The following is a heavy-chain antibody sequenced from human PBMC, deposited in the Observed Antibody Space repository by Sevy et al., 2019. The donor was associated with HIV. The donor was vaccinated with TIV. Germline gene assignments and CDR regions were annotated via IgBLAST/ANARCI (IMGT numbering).Heavy chain of an antibody. CDR1: GFTFSSYA. CDR3: ARDRIAAAGTSDAFDI. Sequence: GGSLRLSCAASGFTFSSYAMHWVRQAPGKGLEWVAVISYDGSNKYYAYSVKGRFTISRDNSKNTLYLQMNSLRAEDTAVYYCARDRIAAAGTSDAFDIWGQGTMVTVSS. J-gene: IGHJ3*02. V-gene: IGHV3-30*04. CDR2: ISYDGSNK. D-gene: IGHD6-13*01.